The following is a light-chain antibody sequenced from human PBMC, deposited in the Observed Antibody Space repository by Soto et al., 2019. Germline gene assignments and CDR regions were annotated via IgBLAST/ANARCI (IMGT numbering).Light chain of an antibody. CDR3: SSFAGSNNPV. V-gene: IGLV2-8*01. J-gene: IGLJ1*01. CDR2: EVS. Sequence: QSVLTQPPSASGSPGQSVTISCTGTSSDVGGYNYVSWYQQHPGKAPKLMIYEVSKRPSGVPDRFSGSKSGNTASLTVSGLQAQDEAAYYCSSFAGSNNPVLGNGTKVTVL. CDR1: SSDVGGYNY.